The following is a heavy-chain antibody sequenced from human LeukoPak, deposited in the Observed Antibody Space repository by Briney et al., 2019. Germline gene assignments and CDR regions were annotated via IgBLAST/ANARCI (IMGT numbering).Heavy chain of an antibody. J-gene: IGHJ4*02. CDR1: GFTFSDHH. CDR2: SGNKVNSYTT. D-gene: IGHD2-15*01. Sequence: SGGSLRLSCAASGFTFSDHHIDWVRQAPGKGLEWVGRSGNKVNSYTTEYAASVKGRFTISRDDSKKSVYLQANSLKTEDTATYYCIRQVVEADIDWDQGTLVTVSS. CDR3: IRQVVEADID. V-gene: IGHV3-72*01.